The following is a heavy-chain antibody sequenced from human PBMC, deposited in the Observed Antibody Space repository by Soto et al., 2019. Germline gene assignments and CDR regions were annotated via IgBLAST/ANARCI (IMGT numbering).Heavy chain of an antibody. CDR2: IYSGGST. D-gene: IGHD2-15*01. CDR1: GFTVSSNY. J-gene: IGHJ4*02. Sequence: EVQLVESGGGLVQPGGSPRLSCAASGFTVSSNYMSWVRQAPGKGLEWVSVIYSGGSTYYADSVKGRFTISRDNSKNTLYLQMNSLRAEDTAVYYCARVLGYCSGGSCYSPEYFDYWGQGTLVTVFS. V-gene: IGHV3-66*01. CDR3: ARVLGYCSGGSCYSPEYFDY.